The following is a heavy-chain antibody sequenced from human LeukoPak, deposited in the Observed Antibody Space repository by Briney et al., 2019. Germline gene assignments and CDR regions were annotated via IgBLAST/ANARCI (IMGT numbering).Heavy chain of an antibody. CDR2: ISGSGSDT. CDR1: GFTFSHYA. J-gene: IGHJ4*02. V-gene: IGHV3-23*01. D-gene: IGHD3-10*01. CDR3: ARRGSGTYSFDY. Sequence: GGSLRLSCAASGFTFSHYAMSWVRQAPGKGLERDSGISGSGSDTFYADSVKGRFTISRDNSKNTLYVQMSNLRAEDTAVYYCARRGSGTYSFDYWGQGTLVTVSS.